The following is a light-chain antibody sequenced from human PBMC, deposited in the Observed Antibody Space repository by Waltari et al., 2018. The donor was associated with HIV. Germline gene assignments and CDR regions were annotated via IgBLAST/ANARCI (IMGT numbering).Light chain of an antibody. CDR2: RNN. J-gene: IGLJ2*01. Sequence: QSVLTQPPSESGTPGQRVTISCSGSSSNIGSYYVYWYQQLPGTAPKLLIYRNNQRPSGVPDRFSGSKSGTSASLAISGLRSEDEADYYCAAWDGSHVVFGGGTKLTVL. CDR1: SSNIGSYY. V-gene: IGLV1-47*01. CDR3: AAWDGSHVV.